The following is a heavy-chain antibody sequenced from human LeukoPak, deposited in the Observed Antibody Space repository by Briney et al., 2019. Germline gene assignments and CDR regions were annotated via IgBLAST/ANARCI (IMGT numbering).Heavy chain of an antibody. CDR2: ISSSGSTI. V-gene: IGHV3-11*01. CDR1: GFTFSDYY. D-gene: IGHD1-26*01. Sequence: GGSLRLSCAASGFTFSDYYMSWIRQAPGKGLEWVSYISSSGSTIYYADSVKGRFTISRDNAKNSLYLQMNSLSAEDTAVYYCARYSGSYPSDFDYWGQGTLVTVSS. J-gene: IGHJ4*02. CDR3: ARYSGSYPSDFDY.